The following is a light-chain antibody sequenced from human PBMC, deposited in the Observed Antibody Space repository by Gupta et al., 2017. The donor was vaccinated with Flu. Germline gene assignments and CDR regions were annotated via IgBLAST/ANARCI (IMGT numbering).Light chain of an antibody. Sequence: HSALTQPASVSGSPGQSITISCTGSANDIGSHNYVSWYQQYPGTAPKLLIFEVDKRPAGTADRFSGSKAGNTASLAISGRQAEDEADYYCSSYTTTTAYVFGSATKVTVL. J-gene: IGLJ1*01. CDR3: SSYTTTTAYV. CDR2: EVD. V-gene: IGLV2-14*01. CDR1: ANDIGSHNY.